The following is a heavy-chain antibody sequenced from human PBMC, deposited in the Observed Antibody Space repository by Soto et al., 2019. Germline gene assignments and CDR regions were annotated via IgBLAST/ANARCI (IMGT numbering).Heavy chain of an antibody. V-gene: IGHV3-30*03. CDR1: GFTFSSYG. J-gene: IGHJ6*02. CDR2: ISYDGSNK. CDR3: ARDEAGYCSGGSCYSGYYYYGMDV. Sequence: GGSLRLSCAASGFTFSSYGMHWVRQAPCKGLEWVAVISYDGSNKYYADSVKGRFTISRDNSKNTLYLQMNSLRAEDTAVYYCARDEAGYCSGGSCYSGYYYYGMDVWGQGTTVTVSS. D-gene: IGHD2-15*01.